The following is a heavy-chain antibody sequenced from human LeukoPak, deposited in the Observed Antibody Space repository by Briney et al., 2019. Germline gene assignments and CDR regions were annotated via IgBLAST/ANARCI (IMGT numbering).Heavy chain of an antibody. CDR3: ARGQVYCSGGSCQIASADNWFDP. V-gene: IGHV3-13*01. J-gene: IGHJ5*02. Sequence: PGRSLRLSCAASGFTFSSYGMHWVRQATGKGLEWVSAIGTAGDTYYPGSVKGRFTISRENAKNSLYLQMNSLRAEGTAVYYCARGQVYCSGGSCQIASADNWFDPWGQGTLVTVSS. D-gene: IGHD2-15*01. CDR2: IGTAGDT. CDR1: GFTFSSYG.